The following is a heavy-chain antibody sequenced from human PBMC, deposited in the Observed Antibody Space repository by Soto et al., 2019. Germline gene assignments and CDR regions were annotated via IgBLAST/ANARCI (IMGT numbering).Heavy chain of an antibody. J-gene: IGHJ5*02. V-gene: IGHV3-23*01. CDR3: AKDREDIVLVPAAIRFDP. D-gene: IGHD2-2*01. Sequence: GGSLRLSCAASGFTFSSYAMSWVRQAPGKGLEWVSAISGSGGSTYYADSVKGRFTISRDNSKNTLYLQMNSLRAEDTAVYYCAKDREDIVLVPAAIRFDPWGQGTLVTVSS. CDR2: ISGSGGST. CDR1: GFTFSSYA.